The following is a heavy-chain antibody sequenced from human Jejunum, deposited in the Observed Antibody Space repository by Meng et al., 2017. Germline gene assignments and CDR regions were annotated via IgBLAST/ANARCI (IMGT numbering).Heavy chain of an antibody. CDR2: IYTSGST. D-gene: IGHD2-8*01. V-gene: IGHV4-39*07. CDR1: GDSVTSNYH. CDR3: VRGSLMVTSPFDL. J-gene: IGHJ4*01. Sequence: SETLSLTCTVSGDSVTSNYHWGWIRQSPGKGLEWIGNIYTSGSTYYNPSLQSRISMSVDMSKNQFSLKLRSLTAAETAVYYCVRGSLMVTSPFDLWGHGTLVTVSS.